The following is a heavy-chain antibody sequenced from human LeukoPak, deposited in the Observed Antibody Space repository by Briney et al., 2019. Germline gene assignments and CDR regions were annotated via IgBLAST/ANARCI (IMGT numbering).Heavy chain of an antibody. CDR3: ARDYYYGSGSYYH. J-gene: IGHJ4*02. CDR2: IYHSGSI. V-gene: IGHV4-38-2*02. D-gene: IGHD3-10*01. Sequence: SETLSLTCTVSGGSISGYYWGWIRQPPGKGLEWIGSIYHSGSIYYNPSLKSRVTISVDTSKNQFSLKLSSVTAADTAVYYCARDYYYGSGSYYHWGQGTLVTVSS. CDR1: GGSISGYY.